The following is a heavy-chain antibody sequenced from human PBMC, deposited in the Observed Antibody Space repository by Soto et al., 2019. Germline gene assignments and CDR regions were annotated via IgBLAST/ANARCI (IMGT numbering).Heavy chain of an antibody. J-gene: IGHJ4*02. CDR1: EFPFSTYA. D-gene: IGHD6-13*01. Sequence: GVSLSLSFSASEFPFSTYAMSWVRQAPGKGLEWVSAISGSGDTTYYADSVKGRFTISRDTSKNTLFLQMNSLRAEDTALYYCAKSYSSNWYDYFDYWGQGTLVTVSS. CDR2: ISGSGDTT. CDR3: AKSYSSNWYDYFDY. V-gene: IGHV3-23*01.